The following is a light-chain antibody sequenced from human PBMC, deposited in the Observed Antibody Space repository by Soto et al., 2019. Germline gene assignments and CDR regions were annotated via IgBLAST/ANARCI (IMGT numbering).Light chain of an antibody. CDR1: QTISSW. CDR2: KAS. Sequence: DIQMTQSPSTLSGSVGDRVTITCRASQTISSWLAWYQQKPGKAPKLLIYKASTLTSGVPSRFSGSGSGTDFTRTISSLQPDDFETDYCQHYNSYSEAFGQGTKVDIK. CDR3: QHYNSYSEA. V-gene: IGKV1-5*03. J-gene: IGKJ1*01.